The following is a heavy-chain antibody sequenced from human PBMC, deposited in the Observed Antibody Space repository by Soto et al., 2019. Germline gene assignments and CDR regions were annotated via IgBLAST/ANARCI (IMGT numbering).Heavy chain of an antibody. J-gene: IGHJ5*02. CDR2: INHSGST. Sequence: PWETLSLTCAVYRGSFSGYYWSWIRQPPGKGLEWIGEINHSGSTNYNPSLKSRVTISVDTSKNQFSLKLSSVTAADTAVYYCARSIAAAGTGWFDPWGQGTLVTVSS. CDR1: RGSFSGYY. CDR3: ARSIAAAGTGWFDP. D-gene: IGHD6-13*01. V-gene: IGHV4-34*01.